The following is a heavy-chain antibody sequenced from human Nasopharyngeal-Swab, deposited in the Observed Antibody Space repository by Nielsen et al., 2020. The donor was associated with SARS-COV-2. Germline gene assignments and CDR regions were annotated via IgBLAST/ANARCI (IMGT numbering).Heavy chain of an antibody. J-gene: IGHJ5*02. CDR3: AGLGSSSWYANWFDP. D-gene: IGHD6-13*01. CDR2: IYSGGST. V-gene: IGHV3-53*01. Sequence: WIRQPPGKGLEWVSVIYSGGSTYYADSVKGRFTISRDNSKNTLYLQMNSLRAEDTAVYYCAGLGSSSWYANWFDPRGQGTLVTVSS.